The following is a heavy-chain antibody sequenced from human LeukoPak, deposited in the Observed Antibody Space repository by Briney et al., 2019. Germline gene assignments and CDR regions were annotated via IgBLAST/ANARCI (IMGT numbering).Heavy chain of an antibody. J-gene: IGHJ4*02. V-gene: IGHV1-2*02. CDR2: INPNSGGT. D-gene: IGHD3-3*01. CDR3: ATVHHRYYDFWSGYYTTNY. CDR1: GYTFTDYY. Sequence: ASVKVSCKASGYTFTDYYMHWVRQAPGQGLEWMGWINPNSGGTNYAQKFQGRDTMTRDTSISTAYMELSRLRSDDTAVYYCATVHHRYYDFWSGYYTTNYWGQGTLVTVSS.